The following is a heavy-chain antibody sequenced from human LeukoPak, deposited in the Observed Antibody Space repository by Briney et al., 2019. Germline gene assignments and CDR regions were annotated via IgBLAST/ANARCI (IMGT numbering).Heavy chain of an antibody. CDR1: AFPLCKSA. Sequence: PGTSLRLSCIAPAFPLCKSAMNSGRQTPGKGLEWVALISFDGGKIYYADSMKGRFTISRDNSKNTLFLQMNSLTVEDTAVYYCARDTSKGSATYLDYWGQGTLVTVSS. CDR2: ISFDGGKI. V-gene: IGHV3-30*04. D-gene: IGHD2-15*01. CDR3: ARDTSKGSATYLDY. J-gene: IGHJ4*02.